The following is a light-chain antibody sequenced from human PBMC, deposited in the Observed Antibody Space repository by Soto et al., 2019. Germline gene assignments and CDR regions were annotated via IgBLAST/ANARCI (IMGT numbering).Light chain of an antibody. J-gene: IGKJ2*01. CDR2: WAS. CDR3: QQYYSTPYT. CDR1: QSVLYSSKNKNY. V-gene: IGKV4-1*01. Sequence: DIVTTQSPDSLAVSLGERATINCKSSQSVLYSSKNKNYLAWYQQKPGQPPKLLIYWASTRESGVPDRFSGSGSGTDFTLTISSLQAEDVAVYYCQQYYSTPYTFGQGTKLEIK.